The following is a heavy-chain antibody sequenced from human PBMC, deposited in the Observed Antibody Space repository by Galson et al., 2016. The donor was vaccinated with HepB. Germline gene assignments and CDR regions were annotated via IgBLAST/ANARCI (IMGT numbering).Heavy chain of an antibody. D-gene: IGHD1-26*01. J-gene: IGHJ4*02. CDR2: VSGGGGSI. Sequence: SLRLSCAASGFTFSTYAMTWVRQAPGKGLEWVATVSGGGGSIYYVDSVKGRFTISRDNSKNTLFLQMKRLRDEDTALYYCAKYRSETYYTDYFEYWGQGTQVTVSS. V-gene: IGHV3-23*01. CDR1: GFTFSTYA. CDR3: AKYRSETYYTDYFEY.